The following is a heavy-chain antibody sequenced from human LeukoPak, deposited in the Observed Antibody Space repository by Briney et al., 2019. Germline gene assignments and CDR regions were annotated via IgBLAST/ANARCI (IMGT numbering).Heavy chain of an antibody. CDR1: SGSINSYF. CDR3: GRQGYTASHYFLDF. V-gene: IGHV4-4*07. J-gene: IGHJ4*02. CDR2: IYTTGRT. Sequence: SETLSLTCTVSSGSINSYFWGWVRQPPGKGLEWIGRIYTTGRTHCNPSLKSRVTMSVDTSTNQFSLNLWSMTAADTAVYYCGRQGYTASHYFLDFWSQGTLVAVS. D-gene: IGHD1-26*01.